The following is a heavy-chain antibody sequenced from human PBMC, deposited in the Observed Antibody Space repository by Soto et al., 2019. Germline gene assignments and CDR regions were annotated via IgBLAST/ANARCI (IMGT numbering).Heavy chain of an antibody. CDR3: AKSVYNWNDGFFDY. V-gene: IGHV3-30*18. D-gene: IGHD1-1*01. Sequence: QVQLVESGGGVVQPGRSLRLSCAASGFTFSSYGIHWARQAPGKGLDWVALISYDGINKYYADSVKGRFTISRDNSKNTLYLQMNSLRAEDTAVYYCAKSVYNWNDGFFDYWGQGTLVTVSS. CDR2: ISYDGINK. CDR1: GFTFSSYG. J-gene: IGHJ4*02.